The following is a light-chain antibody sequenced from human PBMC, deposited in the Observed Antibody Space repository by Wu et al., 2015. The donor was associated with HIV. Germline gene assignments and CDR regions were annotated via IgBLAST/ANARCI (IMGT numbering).Light chain of an antibody. CDR1: QSVDSTY. J-gene: IGKJ1*01. Sequence: EVVLTQSPGTLSLSPGERATLSCRASQSVDSTYISWYQQRPGQAPRLLIYGASVRATDIPDRFSGSGSGTDFTLSINSMQSEDFAVYYCQQYNNWPPRRTFGQGTKVEIK. V-gene: IGKV3-20*01. CDR2: GAS. CDR3: QQYNNWPPRRT.